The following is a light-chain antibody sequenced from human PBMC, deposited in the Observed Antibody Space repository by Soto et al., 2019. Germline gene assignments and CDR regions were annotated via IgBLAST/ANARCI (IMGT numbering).Light chain of an antibody. V-gene: IGKV1-39*01. CDR2: SAS. CDR3: QQSYSTPRLT. J-gene: IGKJ4*01. CDR1: QSISSY. Sequence: DIQMTQSPSSLSASVGDRVTITCQASQSISSYLNWYQQKPGKAPKLLIYSASSLQSGVPSRFSGSGSGTEFTLTISSLQPEDFATYYCQQSYSTPRLTFGGGTKVEIK.